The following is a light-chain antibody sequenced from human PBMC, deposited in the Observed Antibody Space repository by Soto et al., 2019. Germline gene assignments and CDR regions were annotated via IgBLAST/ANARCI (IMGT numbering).Light chain of an antibody. Sequence: QSVLTQPPSVSGAPGQRVTISCTGSSSNIGATYPVYWHQQLPGTAPKLLIFRNNQRPSGVPDRFSDSKSGTSASLAISGLRSEDEADYYCAAWDDSLSVYVFGTGTKVTVL. CDR3: AAWDDSLSVYV. V-gene: IGLV1-47*01. CDR2: RNN. J-gene: IGLJ1*01. CDR1: SSNIGATYP.